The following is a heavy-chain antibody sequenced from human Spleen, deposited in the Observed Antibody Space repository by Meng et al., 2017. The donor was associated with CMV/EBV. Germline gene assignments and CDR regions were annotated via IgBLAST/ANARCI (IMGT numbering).Heavy chain of an antibody. V-gene: IGHV3-33*05. J-gene: IGHJ4*02. D-gene: IGHD6-19*01. CDR3: ARLGSGWYMDY. Sequence: WVRQVPGKGLEWVAVISYDGSNKYYADSVKGRFTISRDNSKNTLYLQMNSLRAEDTAVYYCARLGSGWYMDYWGQGTLVTVSS. CDR2: ISYDGSNK.